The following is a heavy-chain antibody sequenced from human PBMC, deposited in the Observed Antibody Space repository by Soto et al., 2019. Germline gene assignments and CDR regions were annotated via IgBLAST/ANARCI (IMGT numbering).Heavy chain of an antibody. Sequence: ASVKVSCKASGYTFTSYDINWVRQATGQGLEWMGWMNPNSGNTGYAQKFQGRVTMTRNTSISTAYMELSSLRSEDTAVYYCAKSPLRNKDYFDYWGQGTLVTVSS. J-gene: IGHJ4*02. CDR1: GYTFTSYD. V-gene: IGHV1-8*01. D-gene: IGHD3-3*01. CDR2: MNPNSGNT. CDR3: AKSPLRNKDYFDY.